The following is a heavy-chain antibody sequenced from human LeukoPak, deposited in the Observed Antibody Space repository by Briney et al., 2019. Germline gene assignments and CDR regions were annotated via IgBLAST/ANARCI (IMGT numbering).Heavy chain of an antibody. Sequence: PSQTLSDTCTVSGGSISSGGYYWSWIRQHPGKGLEWIGYIYYSGSTYYNPSLKSRVTISVDTSKNQFSLKLSSVTAADTAVYYCARGGSSWYGSPYFDYWGQGTLVTVSS. CDR3: ARGGSSWYGSPYFDY. J-gene: IGHJ4*02. CDR2: IYYSGST. V-gene: IGHV4-31*03. CDR1: GGSISSGGYY. D-gene: IGHD6-13*01.